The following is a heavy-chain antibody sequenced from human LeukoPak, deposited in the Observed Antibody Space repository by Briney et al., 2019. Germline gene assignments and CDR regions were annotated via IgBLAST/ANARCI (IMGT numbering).Heavy chain of an antibody. D-gene: IGHD4-11*01. J-gene: IGHJ4*02. V-gene: IGHV3-30-3*01. CDR1: GFTFSSYA. Sequence: GGSLRLSCAASGFTFSSYAMHWVRQAPGKGLEWVAVISYDGSNKYYADSVKGRFTISRDNSKNTLYLQMSSLRAEDTAVYYCAREPTMTTVSYNDYWGQGTLVTVSS. CDR2: ISYDGSNK. CDR3: AREPTMTTVSYNDY.